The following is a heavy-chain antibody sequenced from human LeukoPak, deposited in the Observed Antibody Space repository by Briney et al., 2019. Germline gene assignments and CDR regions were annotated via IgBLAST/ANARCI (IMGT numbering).Heavy chain of an antibody. J-gene: IGHJ4*01. V-gene: IGHV3-74*01. CDR3: ARGGLPGGFDY. Sequence: GGSLRLSCAASGFTVSNSWMFWVRQAPGKGLMYVSEINNDGNRIRYVDSVKGRFTISRDGAKNTLFLQMNSLRDDDTAMYYCARGGLPGGFDYWGQESWSPSLQ. D-gene: IGHD7-27*01. CDR1: GFTVSNSW. CDR2: INNDGNRI.